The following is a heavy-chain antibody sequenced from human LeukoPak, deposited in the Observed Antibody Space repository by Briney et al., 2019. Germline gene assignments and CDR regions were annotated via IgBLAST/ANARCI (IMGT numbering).Heavy chain of an antibody. CDR2: ISGSGGST. D-gene: IGHD6-13*01. J-gene: IGHJ4*02. CDR3: AHVAGWAAAGTYYFDY. V-gene: IGHV3-23*01. Sequence: GGSLRLSCAASGFTFSSYAMSWVRQAPGKGLEWVSAISGSGGSTYYADSVKGRFTISRDNSKNTLYLQMNSPRAEDTAVYYCAHVAGWAAAGTYYFDYWGQGTLVTVSS. CDR1: GFTFSSYA.